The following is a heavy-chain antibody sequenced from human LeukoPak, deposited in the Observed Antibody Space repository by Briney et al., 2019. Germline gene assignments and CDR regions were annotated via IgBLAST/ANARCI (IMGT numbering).Heavy chain of an antibody. Sequence: PGGSLRLSCAASGFTFSSYAMSWVRQAPGKGLEWVSAISGSGGSTYYADSVKGRFTISRDNSKNTLYLQMNSLRAEDTAVYYCATSSGYYYVYLDYWGQGTLVTVSS. J-gene: IGHJ4*02. D-gene: IGHD3-22*01. CDR2: ISGSGGST. CDR3: ATSSGYYYVYLDY. V-gene: IGHV3-23*01. CDR1: GFTFSSYA.